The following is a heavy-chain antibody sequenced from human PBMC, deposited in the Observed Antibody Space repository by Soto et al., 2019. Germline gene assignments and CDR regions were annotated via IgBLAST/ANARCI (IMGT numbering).Heavy chain of an antibody. D-gene: IGHD6-19*01. J-gene: IGHJ5*02. CDR3: AKELHTSSGWFDP. CDR2: ISGSGGST. CDR1: GFTFSSYA. V-gene: IGHV3-23*01. Sequence: GGALRLSFAASGFTFSSYAMSWVRPAPGKGVEWVSAISGSGGSTYYADSVKGRFTISRDNSKNTLYLQMNSLRAEDTAVYYCAKELHTSSGWFDPWGQGTLVTVSS.